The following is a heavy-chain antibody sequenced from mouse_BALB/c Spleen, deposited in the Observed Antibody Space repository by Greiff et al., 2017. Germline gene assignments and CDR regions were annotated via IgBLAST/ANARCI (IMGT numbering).Heavy chain of an antibody. CDR2: IYPGDGDT. CDR3: ARWDYPAWFAY. D-gene: IGHD2-4*01. CDR1: GYTFTSYW. J-gene: IGHJ3*01. Sequence: VQLQESGAELARPGASVKLSCKASGYTFTSYWMQWVKQRPGQGLEWIGAIYPGDGDTRYTQKFKGKATLTADKSSSTAYMQLSSLASEDSAVYYCARWDYPAWFAYWGQGTLVTVSA. V-gene: IGHV1-87*01.